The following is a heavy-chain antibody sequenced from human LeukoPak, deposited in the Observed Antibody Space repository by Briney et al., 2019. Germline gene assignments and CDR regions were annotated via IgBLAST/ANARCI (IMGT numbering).Heavy chain of an antibody. CDR3: ARGEKPYDY. CDR1: GYTFTYYV. Sequence: ASVKVSCKTSGYTFTYYVISWVRQAPGQGLEWMGWINAYNGNTNDAQKFQGRVTMTTDTSTSTAYMDLRSLRSDETAVYYCARGEKPYDYCGQGTLVSVSS. CDR2: INAYNGNT. J-gene: IGHJ4*02. D-gene: IGHD1-26*01. V-gene: IGHV1-18*01.